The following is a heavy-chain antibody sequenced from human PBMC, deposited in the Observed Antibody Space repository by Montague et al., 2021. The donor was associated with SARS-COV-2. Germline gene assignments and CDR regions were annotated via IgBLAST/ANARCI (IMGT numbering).Heavy chain of an antibody. CDR2: ISYDGSNK. CDR1: GFTFSSYA. V-gene: IGHV3-30-3*01. CDR3: AGDRRYYDSSVYPEVAYNWFDP. Sequence: SLRLSCAASGFTFSSYAMHWVRQAPGKGLEWVAVISYDGSNKYYADSVKGRFTISRDNSKNTLYLQMNSLRAEDTAVYYCAGDRRYYDSSVYPEVAYNWFDPWGQGTLVTVSS. D-gene: IGHD3-22*01. J-gene: IGHJ5*02.